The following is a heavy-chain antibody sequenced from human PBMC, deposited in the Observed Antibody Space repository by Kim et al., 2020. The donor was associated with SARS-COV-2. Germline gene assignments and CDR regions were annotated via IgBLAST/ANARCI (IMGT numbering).Heavy chain of an antibody. CDR2: INHSGST. J-gene: IGHJ6*03. CDR1: GGSFSGYY. CDR3: ARGPKYCSSTSCLRYYYYYMDV. D-gene: IGHD2-2*01. V-gene: IGHV4-34*01. Sequence: SETLSLTCAVYGGSFSGYYWSWIRQPPGKGLEWIGEINHSGSTNYNPSLKSRVTISVDTSKNQFSLKLSSVTAADTAVYYCARGPKYCSSTSCLRYYYYYMDVWGKGTTVTVSS.